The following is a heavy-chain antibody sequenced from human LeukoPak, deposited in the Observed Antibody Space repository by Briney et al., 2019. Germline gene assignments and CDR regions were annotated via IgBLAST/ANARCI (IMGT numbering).Heavy chain of an antibody. Sequence: PGGSLRLSCAASGFTFSSYAMHWVRQAPGKGLEWVAVISYDGSNKYYADSVKGRFTISRDNSKNTLYLQMNSLRAEDTAVYYCARDSRSGSTQRYYFDYWGQGTLVTVSS. D-gene: IGHD1-26*01. CDR1: GFTFSSYA. CDR3: ARDSRSGSTQRYYFDY. CDR2: ISYDGSNK. V-gene: IGHV3-30*04. J-gene: IGHJ4*02.